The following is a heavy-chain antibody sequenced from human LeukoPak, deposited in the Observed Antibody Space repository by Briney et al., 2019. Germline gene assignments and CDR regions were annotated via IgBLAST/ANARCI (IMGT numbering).Heavy chain of an antibody. CDR2: IIPIFGTA. V-gene: IGHV1-69*05. J-gene: IGHJ4*02. CDR1: GGTFSSYA. CDR3: ARARGGGIYDILTDDY. Sequence: SVKVSCKASGGTFSSYAISWVRQAPGQGLEWMGRIIPIFGTANYAQKFQGRVTITTDESTSTAYMELSSLRSEDTAVYYRARARGGGIYDILTDDYWGQGTLVTVSS. D-gene: IGHD3-9*01.